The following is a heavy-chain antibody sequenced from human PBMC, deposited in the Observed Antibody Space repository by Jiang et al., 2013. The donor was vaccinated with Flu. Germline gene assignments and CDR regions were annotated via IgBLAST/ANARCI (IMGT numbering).Heavy chain of an antibody. J-gene: IGHJ4*02. CDR3: ARFPSY. V-gene: IGHV4-39*01. CDR1: GGSISSSSSP. CDR2: IYYSGST. Sequence: PGLVKPSETLSLTCTVSGGSISSSSSPLGLDPPAPRKGLEWIGSIYYSGSTYYNPSLKSRVTISVDTSKTQFSLKLSSVTAADTAVYYCARFPSYWGQGTLVTVSS.